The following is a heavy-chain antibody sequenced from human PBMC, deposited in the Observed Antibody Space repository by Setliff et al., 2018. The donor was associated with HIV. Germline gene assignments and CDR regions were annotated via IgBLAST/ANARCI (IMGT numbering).Heavy chain of an antibody. CDR2: IWYDGSNQ. Sequence: GGSLRLSCAASGFTFSSYGMHWVRQAPGKGLEWVALIWYDGSNQYYADSVKGRFTISRDNSKNTLYLEMKRLRDEDTAVYYCARDKENYNFWSGLFDYWGQGSLVTVSS. CDR3: ARDKENYNFWSGLFDY. V-gene: IGHV3-33*01. J-gene: IGHJ4*02. CDR1: GFTFSSYG. D-gene: IGHD3-3*01.